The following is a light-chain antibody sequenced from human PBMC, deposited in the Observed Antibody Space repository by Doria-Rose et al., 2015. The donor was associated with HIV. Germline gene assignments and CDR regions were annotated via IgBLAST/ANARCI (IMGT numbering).Light chain of an antibody. J-gene: IGKJ2*01. V-gene: IGKV1-39*01. Sequence: TQSPSSLSASVGDRVTITCRAGQTISTYVNWYQHKPGKAPKLLIYAASFLQRGVPSRISVSAPGTDFTLTITSLQPEDFATYYCQQSYTTPMYTFGQGTKLEIK. CDR2: AAS. CDR1: QTISTY. CDR3: QQSYTTPMYT.